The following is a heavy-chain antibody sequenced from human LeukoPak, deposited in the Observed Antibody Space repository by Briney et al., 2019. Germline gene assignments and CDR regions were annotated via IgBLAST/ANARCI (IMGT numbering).Heavy chain of an antibody. CDR1: GGSFSGYY. D-gene: IGHD3-10*01. Sequence: SETLSLTCAVYGGSFSGYYWSWIRQPPGKGLEWIGYIYYSGSTNYNPSLKSRVTISVDTSKNQFSLKLSSVTAADTAVYYCARDNGGYYGSGSYYPRDAFDIWGQGTMVTVSS. CDR2: IYYSGST. V-gene: IGHV4-59*01. J-gene: IGHJ3*02. CDR3: ARDNGGYYGSGSYYPRDAFDI.